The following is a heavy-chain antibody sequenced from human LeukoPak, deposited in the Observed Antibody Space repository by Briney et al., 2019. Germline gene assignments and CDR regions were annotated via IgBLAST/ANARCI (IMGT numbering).Heavy chain of an antibody. J-gene: IGHJ3*02. CDR2: IYSGGST. CDR3: ARDSRQDYYDSSGYLWFAFDI. CDR1: GFTVSSNY. V-gene: IGHV3-53*01. D-gene: IGHD3-22*01. Sequence: PGGSLRLSCAASGFTVSSNYMSWVRQAPGKGLEWVSVIYSGGSTYYADSVKGLFTISRDNSKNTLYLQMNSLRAEDTAVYYCARDSRQDYYDSSGYLWFAFDIWGQGTMVTVSS.